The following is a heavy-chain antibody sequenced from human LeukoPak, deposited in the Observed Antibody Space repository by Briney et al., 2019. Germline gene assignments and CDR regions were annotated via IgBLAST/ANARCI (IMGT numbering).Heavy chain of an antibody. CDR2: IYHSGST. CDR1: GYSISSGYY. V-gene: IGHV4-38-2*02. D-gene: IGHD1-26*01. J-gene: IGHJ4*02. Sequence: PSETLSLTCTVSGYSISSGYYWGWIRQPPGKGLEWIGSIYHSGSTYYNPSLKSRVTISVDTSKNQFSLKLSSVTAADTAVYYCARGGSYSASLGYWGQGTLVTVSS. CDR3: ARGGSYSASLGY.